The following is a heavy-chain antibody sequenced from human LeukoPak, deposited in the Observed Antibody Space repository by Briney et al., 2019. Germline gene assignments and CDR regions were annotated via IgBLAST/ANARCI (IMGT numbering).Heavy chain of an antibody. D-gene: IGHD3-10*01. CDR2: MDYRGST. V-gene: IGHV4-31*03. Sequence: SHSLSLTCTVSCGSISSGGYYWGWIRQQAWKGLEWIGYMDYRGSTYYNPSLKSRVTISVDASKNQFSLKLSSVTAADTAVYYCARDLRYRGGFAYWGQGPLVTVSS. J-gene: IGHJ4*02. CDR3: ARDLRYRGGFAY. CDR1: CGSISSGGYY.